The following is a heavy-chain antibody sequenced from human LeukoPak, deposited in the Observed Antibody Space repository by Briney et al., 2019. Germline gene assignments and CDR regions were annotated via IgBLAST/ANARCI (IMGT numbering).Heavy chain of an antibody. J-gene: IGHJ4*02. D-gene: IGHD6-19*01. CDR3: ARTRGWYNFDY. CDR2: INHSGST. CDR1: GGSFSGYY. Sequence: SETLSLTCAVYGGSFSGYYWSWIRQPPGKGLEWIGEINHSGSTNYNPSLKSRVTISVDTSKNQFSLKLSSVTAADTAVYYCARTRGWYNFDYLGQGTLGTGFS. V-gene: IGHV4-34*01.